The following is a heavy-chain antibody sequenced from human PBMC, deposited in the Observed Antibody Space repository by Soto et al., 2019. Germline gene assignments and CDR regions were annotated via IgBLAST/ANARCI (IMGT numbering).Heavy chain of an antibody. CDR2: ISSHGGRT. CDR3: VKARATGPKSDFDY. J-gene: IGHJ4*02. V-gene: IGHV3-64D*06. D-gene: IGHD7-27*01. CDR1: GFTFGTYT. Sequence: PGGSLRLSCSASGFTFGTYTMLWVRQAPGRGPECVSTISSHGGRTFYADFVKGRFTMSSDNSKNTLYLQMSSLRLEDTVVYNIVKARATGPKSDFDYWGEGTLATVSS.